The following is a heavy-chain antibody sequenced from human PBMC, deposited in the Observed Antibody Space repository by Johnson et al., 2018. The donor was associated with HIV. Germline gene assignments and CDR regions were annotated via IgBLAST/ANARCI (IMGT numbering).Heavy chain of an antibody. D-gene: IGHD2-21*01. Sequence: ARPGGSLRLSCEASGFSFDEYDMSWVRQAPGKGLEWVSGINWNGGSIGYADSVKGRFTISRDNAKNSRNLQMDSLRAEDTAVYYCAILGWGAFDIWGQGTMVTVSS. J-gene: IGHJ3*02. CDR3: AILGWGAFDI. CDR2: INWNGGSI. V-gene: IGHV3-20*04. CDR1: GFSFDEYD.